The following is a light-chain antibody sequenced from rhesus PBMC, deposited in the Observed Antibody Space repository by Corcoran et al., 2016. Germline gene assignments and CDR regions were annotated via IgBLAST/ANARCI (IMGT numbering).Light chain of an antibody. Sequence: DIQMTQSPSSLSASVGDTVTITCRASQGISSYLAWYQQKPGKAPKLLIYKASTLQSGVPSRFSGSGAGTDFTLTISSLQPEEFATYYCQQHNSDPPTFGQGTKVEIK. V-gene: IGKV1-25*01. CDR3: QQHNSDPPT. CDR1: QGISSY. J-gene: IGKJ1*01. CDR2: KAS.